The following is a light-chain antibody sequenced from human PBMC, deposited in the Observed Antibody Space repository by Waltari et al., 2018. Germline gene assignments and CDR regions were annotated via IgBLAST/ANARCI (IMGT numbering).Light chain of an antibody. CDR2: WAS. CDR3: QQYYDSPLT. Sequence: DIVMTQSPDSLAVSLGERATINCKSRERVLISARNKNHLAWYQQKPGHPPKLLLYWASTRESGVPDRFSGSGSGTDFTLTISSLQAEDVAIYYCQQYYDSPLTFGGGTKVEIK. CDR1: ERVLISARNKNH. J-gene: IGKJ4*01. V-gene: IGKV4-1*01.